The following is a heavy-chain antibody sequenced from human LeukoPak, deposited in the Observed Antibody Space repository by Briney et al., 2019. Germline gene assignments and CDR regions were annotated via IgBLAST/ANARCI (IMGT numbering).Heavy chain of an antibody. J-gene: IGHJ6*02. Sequence: ASVKVSCKASGYTFTGYYMHWVRQAPGQGLEWMGWINPNSGGTNYAQKFQGRVTMTRDTSIGTAYMELSRLRSDDTAVYYCARDSVYGSGSYYYYYGMDVWGQGTTVTVSS. D-gene: IGHD3-10*01. CDR1: GYTFTGYY. CDR3: ARDSVYGSGSYYYYYGMDV. V-gene: IGHV1-2*02. CDR2: INPNSGGT.